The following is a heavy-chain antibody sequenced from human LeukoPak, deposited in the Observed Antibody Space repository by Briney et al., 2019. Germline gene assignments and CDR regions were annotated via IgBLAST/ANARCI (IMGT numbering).Heavy chain of an antibody. CDR2: IHYSGRT. V-gene: IGHV4-59*01. CDR3: ARDRMAAAGFRVFDY. J-gene: IGHJ4*02. CDR1: GGSISSYY. Sequence: PSETLSLTCTVTGGSISSYYWSWIRQPPGEGLEWIGYIHYSGRTDYNPSLKSRATISVDTSKNQFSLRLNSVIAADTAVYYCARDRMAAAGFRVFDYWGQGSLVTVSS. D-gene: IGHD6-13*01.